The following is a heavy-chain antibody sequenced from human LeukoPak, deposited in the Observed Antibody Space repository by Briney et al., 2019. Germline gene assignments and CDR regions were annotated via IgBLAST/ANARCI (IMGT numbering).Heavy chain of an antibody. CDR3: ARGAAAAALTPFDY. CDR2: IYYSGST. CDR1: GGSISSGGYS. Sequence: SETLSLTGAVSGGSISSGGYSWSWIRQPPGKGLEGIGYIYYSGSTYYNPSLKSRVTISVDTSKNQFSLKLSSVTAADTAVYYCARGAAAAALTPFDYWGQGTLVTVSS. J-gene: IGHJ4*02. D-gene: IGHD6-13*01. V-gene: IGHV4-30-4*07.